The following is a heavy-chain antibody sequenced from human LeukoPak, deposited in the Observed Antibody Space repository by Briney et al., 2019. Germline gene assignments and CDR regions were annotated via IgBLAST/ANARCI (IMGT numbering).Heavy chain of an antibody. D-gene: IGHD5-18*01. Sequence: GASVKVSCKASGYTFTSYYMHWVRQAPGQGLEWMGIINLSGGSTSYAQKFQGRDTMTRDTSTSTVYMELSSLRSEDTAVYYCARDGPGYSYGRDAFDIWGQGTMVTVSS. CDR2: INLSGGST. J-gene: IGHJ3*02. CDR3: ARDGPGYSYGRDAFDI. CDR1: GYTFTSYY. V-gene: IGHV1-46*03.